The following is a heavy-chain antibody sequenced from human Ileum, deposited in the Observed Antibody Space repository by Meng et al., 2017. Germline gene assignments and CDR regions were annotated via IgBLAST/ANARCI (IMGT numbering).Heavy chain of an antibody. CDR2: IYYRGGA. CDR3: ARLLDSSDWGWFDP. Sequence: QVQLQESGPGLVKPSETLALTCSVSGASISSHYWTWIRQPPGKGLEYIGYIYYRGGASYNPSLRSRVTMSVDMSKNQFSLNLSSVTAADTAVYYCARLLDSSDWGWFDPWGQGTLVTVSS. CDR1: GASISSHY. D-gene: IGHD3-22*01. J-gene: IGHJ5*02. V-gene: IGHV4-59*08.